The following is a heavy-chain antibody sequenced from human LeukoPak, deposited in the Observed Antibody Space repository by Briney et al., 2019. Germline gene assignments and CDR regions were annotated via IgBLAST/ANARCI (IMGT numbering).Heavy chain of an antibody. D-gene: IGHD2-15*01. V-gene: IGHV4-59*08. J-gene: IGHJ4*02. CDR1: GASITSYY. CDR2: IYYSGST. CDR3: ARRGVRNSFDY. Sequence: SETLSLTCTVSGASITSYYWNWIRQPPGKGLEWIGYIYYSGSTDYNPSLKSRVTISVDTSKNQFSLKLSSVTAADTAVYYCARRGVRNSFDYWGQGTLVTVSS.